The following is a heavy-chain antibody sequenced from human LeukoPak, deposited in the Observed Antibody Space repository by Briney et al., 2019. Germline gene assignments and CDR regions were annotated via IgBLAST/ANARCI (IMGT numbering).Heavy chain of an antibody. D-gene: IGHD3-9*01. CDR2: IYYSGST. Sequence: SETLSLTCTVSGGSISSSSYYWGWIRQPPGKGLEGIGSIYYSGSTYYNPSLKSRVTISVDTSKNQFSLKLSSVTAADTAVYYCARQWGNFDWLLYVYFDYWGQGTLVTVSS. J-gene: IGHJ4*02. CDR1: GGSISSSSYY. V-gene: IGHV4-39*01. CDR3: ARQWGNFDWLLYVYFDY.